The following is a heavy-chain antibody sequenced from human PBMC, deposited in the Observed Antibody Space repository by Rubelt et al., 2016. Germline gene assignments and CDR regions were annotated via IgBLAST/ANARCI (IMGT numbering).Heavy chain of an antibody. J-gene: IGHJ5*02. Sequence: EVQVLESGGGLVQPGGSLRLSCSASGFTFSYDVSRVRQAPGKGLEWVSAISGSGGSTYYAESVKGRFTISRDNSKNTLYLKMNSLRAEETAVYYCANDRWELRNGGWFDPWGQGTVVTVSS. CDR2: ISGSGGST. D-gene: IGHD1-26*01. CDR3: ANDRWELRNGGWFDP. CDR1: GFTFSYD. V-gene: IGHV3-23*01.